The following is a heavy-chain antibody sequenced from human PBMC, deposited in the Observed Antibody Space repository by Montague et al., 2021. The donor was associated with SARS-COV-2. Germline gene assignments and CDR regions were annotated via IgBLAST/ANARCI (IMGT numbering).Heavy chain of an antibody. Sequence: SLRLSCAASGFTFSTYPMHWVRQAPGKGLEWLVVISYDGSKKDYADSVKGRFTISRDNSENMLYLQMDSLRAEDTAVYYCAKERYSSSWSDFDYWGQGTVVAVSS. V-gene: IGHV3-30*04. CDR2: ISYDGSKK. J-gene: IGHJ4*02. CDR1: GFTFSTYP. CDR3: AKERYSSSWSDFDY. D-gene: IGHD6-13*01.